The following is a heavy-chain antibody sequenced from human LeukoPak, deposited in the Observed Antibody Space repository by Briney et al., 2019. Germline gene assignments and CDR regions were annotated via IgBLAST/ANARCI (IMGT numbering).Heavy chain of an antibody. D-gene: IGHD6-13*01. CDR1: GGTFSSYT. Sequence: GASVKVSCKASGGTFSSYTISWVRQAPGQGLEWMGRIIPILGIANYAQKLKGRVTITADKSTSTAYMELSSLRSEDTAVYYCARGQWRAAAGTRPDNWFDPWGQGTLVTVSS. V-gene: IGHV1-69*02. CDR3: ARGQWRAAAGTRPDNWFDP. J-gene: IGHJ5*02. CDR2: IIPILGIA.